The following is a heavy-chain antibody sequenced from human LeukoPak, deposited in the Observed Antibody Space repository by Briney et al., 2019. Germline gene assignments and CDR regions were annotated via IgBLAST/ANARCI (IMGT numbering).Heavy chain of an antibody. Sequence: GGSLRLSCAASGFTFTTYWVHWVRHAPGKGLVWVSRIASDGSSTTYADSVKGRFSISRDNAKNTLYLQMNSLRVEDTAVYYCARGRPHGNDYWGQGTLVTVSS. CDR1: GFTFTTYW. CDR2: IASDGSST. D-gene: IGHD4-23*01. J-gene: IGHJ4*02. CDR3: ARGRPHGNDY. V-gene: IGHV3-74*01.